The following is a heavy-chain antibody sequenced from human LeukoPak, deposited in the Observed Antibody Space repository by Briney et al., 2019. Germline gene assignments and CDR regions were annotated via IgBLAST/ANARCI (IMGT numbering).Heavy chain of an antibody. CDR3: ARGPFGVVTFFDY. J-gene: IGHJ4*02. D-gene: IGHD3-3*01. CDR1: GGTFSSYA. Sequence: GASVKVSCKASGGTFSSYAISWVRQAPGQGLEWMGGIIPIIGTANYAQKFQGRVTITTDESTSTAYMELSSLRSEDTAVYYCARGPFGVVTFFDYWGQGTLVTVSS. V-gene: IGHV1-69*05. CDR2: IIPIIGTA.